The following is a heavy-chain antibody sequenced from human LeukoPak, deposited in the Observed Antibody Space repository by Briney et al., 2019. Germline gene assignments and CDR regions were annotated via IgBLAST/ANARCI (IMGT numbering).Heavy chain of an antibody. J-gene: IGHJ3*01. V-gene: IGHV4-39*01. CDR2: IYYSGST. Sequence: SETLSLTCTVSGGSISSSSYYWGWIRQPPGKGLEWIGSIYYSGSTYYNPSLKSRVTISVDTSKNQFSLKLSSVTAADTAVYYCARPGGYSSVGSWGQGTMVTVSS. CDR3: ARPGGYSSVGS. D-gene: IGHD5-18*01. CDR1: GGSISSSSYY.